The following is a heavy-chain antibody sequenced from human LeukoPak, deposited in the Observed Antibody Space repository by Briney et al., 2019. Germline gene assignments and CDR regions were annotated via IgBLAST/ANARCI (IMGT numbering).Heavy chain of an antibody. J-gene: IGHJ6*03. D-gene: IGHD3-22*01. Sequence: ASVKVSCKASGYTFTSYGISWVRQAPGQGLEWMGWISAYNGNTNYAQKLQGRVTMTTDTSPSTAYMELRSLRSDDTAVYYCARAPDSSGYYLGYYYYYMDVWGKGTTVTVSS. CDR1: GYTFTSYG. CDR2: ISAYNGNT. CDR3: ARAPDSSGYYLGYYYYYMDV. V-gene: IGHV1-18*01.